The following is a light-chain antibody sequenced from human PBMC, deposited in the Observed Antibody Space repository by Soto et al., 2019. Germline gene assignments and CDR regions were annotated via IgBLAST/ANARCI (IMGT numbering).Light chain of an antibody. J-gene: IGLJ2*01. CDR1: SLDVGGYNY. CDR3: SSYISSSTFVV. Sequence: QSALTQPASVSGSPGQSITISCTGTSLDVGGYNYVSWHQQHPGKAPKVIITEVSNRPSGVSNRFSGSKSGNTASLTISGLQAEDEADYYCSSYISSSTFVVFGGGTKLTVL. CDR2: EVS. V-gene: IGLV2-14*01.